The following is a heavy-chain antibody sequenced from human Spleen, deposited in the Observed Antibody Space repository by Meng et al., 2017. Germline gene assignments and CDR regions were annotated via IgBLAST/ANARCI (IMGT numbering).Heavy chain of an antibody. CDR2: IKQDGSEK. Sequence: GESLKISCAASGFTFSSYWMSWVRQAPGKGLEWVANIKQDGSEKYYVDSVKGRFTISRDNAKNSLYLQMNSLRAEDTAVYYCARNMCGSWCPDAFDIWGQGKMVNVAS. D-gene: IGHD6-13*01. J-gene: IGHJ3*02. V-gene: IGHV3-7*01. CDR1: GFTFSSYW. CDR3: ARNMCGSWCPDAFDI.